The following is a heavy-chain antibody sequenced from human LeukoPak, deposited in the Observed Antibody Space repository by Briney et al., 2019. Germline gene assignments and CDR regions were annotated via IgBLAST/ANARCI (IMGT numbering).Heavy chain of an antibody. CDR2: IYHSGST. D-gene: IGHD3-10*01. CDR1: GGSISSGGYY. V-gene: IGHV4-30-2*01. J-gene: IGHJ3*02. CDR3: ARDAMVRARDAFDI. Sequence: PSETLSLTCTVSGGSISSGGYYWSWIRQPPGKGLEWIGYIYHSGSTYYNPSLKSRVTISVDRSKNQFSLKLSSVTAADTAVYYCARDAMVRARDAFDIWGQGTMVTVSS.